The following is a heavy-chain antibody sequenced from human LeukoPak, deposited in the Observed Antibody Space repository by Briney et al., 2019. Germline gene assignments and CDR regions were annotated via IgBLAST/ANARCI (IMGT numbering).Heavy chain of an antibody. CDR2: IYYSGST. V-gene: IGHV4-39*07. J-gene: IGHJ4*02. Sequence: PSETLSLTCTVSGGSISSGSYYWGWIRQPPGKGLEWIGSIYYSGSTYYNPSLKSRVTISVDTSKNQFSLKLSSVTAADTAVYYCARDGLPGGKGDYWGQGTLVTVSS. CDR1: GGSISSGSYY. D-gene: IGHD1-26*01. CDR3: ARDGLPGGKGDY.